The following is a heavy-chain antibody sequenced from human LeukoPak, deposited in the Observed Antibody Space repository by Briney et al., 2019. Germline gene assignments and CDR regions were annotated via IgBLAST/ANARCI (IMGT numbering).Heavy chain of an antibody. Sequence: ASVKVSCKASGYTFTGYYMHWVRQAPGQGLEWMGWINPNSGGTNYAQKFQGRVTMTRDTSISTAYMELSRLRSDDTAVYYCARDSPYWELLREIDYWGQGTLVTVSS. D-gene: IGHD1-26*01. CDR1: GYTFTGYY. CDR3: ARDSPYWELLREIDY. V-gene: IGHV1-2*02. CDR2: INPNSGGT. J-gene: IGHJ4*02.